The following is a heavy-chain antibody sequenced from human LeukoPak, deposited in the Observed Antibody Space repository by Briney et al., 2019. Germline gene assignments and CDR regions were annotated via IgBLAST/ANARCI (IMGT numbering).Heavy chain of an antibody. CDR3: ARDRIVVVPYYYYGMDV. Sequence: PSGTLSLTCAVSGGSISSSNWWSWVRQPPGKGLEWIEEIYHSGSTNYNPSLKSRVTISVDKSKNQFSLKLSSVTAADTAVYYCARDRIVVVPYYYYGMDVWGKGTTVTVSS. CDR1: GGSISSSNW. J-gene: IGHJ6*04. V-gene: IGHV4-4*02. D-gene: IGHD2-2*01. CDR2: IYHSGST.